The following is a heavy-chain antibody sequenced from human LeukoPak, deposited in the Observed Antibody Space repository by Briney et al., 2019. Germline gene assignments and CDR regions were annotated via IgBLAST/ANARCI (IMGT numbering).Heavy chain of an antibody. CDR3: ARVWLGDYNYYYGTDI. Sequence: PSETLSLTCTVSGGSISSYYWSWIRQPPGKGLECIGYIYDTGSTNYNPSLKSRVTISVDTSKNRFSLKLSSVTAADTAVYYCARVWLGDYNYYYGTDIWGQGTTVAVSS. CDR2: IYDTGST. D-gene: IGHD3-16*01. J-gene: IGHJ6*02. CDR1: GGSISSYY. V-gene: IGHV4-59*01.